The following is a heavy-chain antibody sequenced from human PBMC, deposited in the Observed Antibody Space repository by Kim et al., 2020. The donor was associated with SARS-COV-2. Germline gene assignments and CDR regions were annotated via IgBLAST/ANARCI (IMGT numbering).Heavy chain of an antibody. Sequence: SETLSLTCTVSGGSISSSSYYWGWIRQPPGKGLEWIGSIYYSGSTYYNPSLKSRVTISVDTSKNQFSLKLSSVTAADTAVYYCARRPLGIANYFDYWGQGTLVTVSS. D-gene: IGHD2-21*01. J-gene: IGHJ4*02. CDR3: ARRPLGIANYFDY. CDR2: IYYSGST. CDR1: GGSISSSSYY. V-gene: IGHV4-39*01.